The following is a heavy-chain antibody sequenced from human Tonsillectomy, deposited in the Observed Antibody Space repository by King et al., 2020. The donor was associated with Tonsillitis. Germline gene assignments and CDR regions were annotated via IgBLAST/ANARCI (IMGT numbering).Heavy chain of an antibody. CDR3: AREYYRYSFDP. CDR2: IYTSGST. J-gene: IGHJ5*02. CDR1: GASISSGIYY. Sequence: QVQLQESGPGLVKPSQTLSLTCTVSGASISSGIYYWSWIRPPAGKGLEWIGRIYTSGSTNYNPSLKSRLTISVDTSKNQFSLTLSSVTAADTAVYYCAREYYRYSFDPWGQGTLVTVSS. D-gene: IGHD3-10*01. V-gene: IGHV4-61*02.